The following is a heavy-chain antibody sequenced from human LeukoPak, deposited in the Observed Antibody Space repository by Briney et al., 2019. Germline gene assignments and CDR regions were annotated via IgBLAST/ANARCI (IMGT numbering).Heavy chain of an antibody. Sequence: GGTLRLSCAASGFTFSSYSMNWVRQAPGKGLEWVSSINSSSSYIYYADSVKGRFTISRDNAKNSLYLQMNSLRAEDTAVYYCARDKEQWLVRLGLNYYYYGMDVWGQGTTVTVSS. D-gene: IGHD6-19*01. CDR2: INSSSSYI. CDR3: ARDKEQWLVRLGLNYYYYGMDV. CDR1: GFTFSSYS. J-gene: IGHJ6*02. V-gene: IGHV3-21*01.